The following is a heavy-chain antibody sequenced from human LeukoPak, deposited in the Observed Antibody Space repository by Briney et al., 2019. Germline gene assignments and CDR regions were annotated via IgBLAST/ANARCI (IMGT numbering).Heavy chain of an antibody. Sequence: SETLSLTCAVSGGSISSGGYYWSWIRQPPGKGLEWIGEIYHSGSTNYNPSLKSRVTISVDKSKNQFSLKLSSVTAADTAVYYCAGSSSWYYFDYWGQGTLVTVSS. CDR2: IYHSGST. V-gene: IGHV4-30-2*01. D-gene: IGHD6-13*01. CDR3: AGSSSWYYFDY. J-gene: IGHJ4*02. CDR1: GGSISSGGYY.